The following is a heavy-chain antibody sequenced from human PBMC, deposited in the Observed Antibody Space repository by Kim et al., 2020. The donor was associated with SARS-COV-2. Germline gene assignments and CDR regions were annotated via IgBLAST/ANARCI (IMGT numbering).Heavy chain of an antibody. CDR3: ARDGVVVVTLMYY. Sequence: GGSLRLSCAASGFTFSSYWMSWVRQAPGKGLEWVANIKQDGSEKYYVDSVKGRFTISRDTAKNSLYLQRTSLRAEATAVYYCARDGVVVVTLMYYWGQGTLVTVSS. D-gene: IGHD2-15*01. V-gene: IGHV3-7*03. CDR1: GFTFSSYW. CDR2: IKQDGSEK. J-gene: IGHJ4*02.